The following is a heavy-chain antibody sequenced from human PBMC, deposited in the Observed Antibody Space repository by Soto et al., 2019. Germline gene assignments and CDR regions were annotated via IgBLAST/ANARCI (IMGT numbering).Heavy chain of an antibody. V-gene: IGHV4-4*07. CDR3: ARVLGYCSSTSCYDYFDY. J-gene: IGHJ4*02. CDR2: IYTSGST. D-gene: IGHD2-2*01. Sequence: TVSGGSISSYYWSWIRQPAGKGLEWIGRIYTSGSTNYNPSLKSRVTMSVDTSKNQFSLKLSSVTAADTAVYYCARVLGYCSSTSCYDYFDYWGQGTLVTVSS. CDR1: GGSISSYY.